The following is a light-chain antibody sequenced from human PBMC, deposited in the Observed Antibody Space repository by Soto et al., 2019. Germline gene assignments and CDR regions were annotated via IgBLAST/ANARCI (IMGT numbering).Light chain of an antibody. CDR2: AAS. Sequence: DIQMTQSPSSLSASVGDRVTITCRASQSSYSYLNWYQQKPGKAPKLLIYAASSLQSGVPSRFSGSGYGTDFTLTISSLQPEDFATYYCQQSYSFPQTFGQGTKVEIK. J-gene: IGKJ1*01. CDR3: QQSYSFPQT. V-gene: IGKV1-39*01. CDR1: QSSYSY.